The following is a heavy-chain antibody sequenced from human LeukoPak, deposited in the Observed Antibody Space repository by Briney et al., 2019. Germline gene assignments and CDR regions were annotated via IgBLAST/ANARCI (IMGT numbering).Heavy chain of an antibody. CDR2: INTDGSST. CDR3: ARVGSGPCSTTRCRNIDY. CDR1: GFTFSNYW. V-gene: IGHV3-74*01. J-gene: IGHJ4*02. D-gene: IGHD2-2*01. Sequence: GGSLRLSCAASGFTFSNYWMHWVRQAPGKGLVWVSRINTDGSSTNYADSVKGRFTISRDNAKNTLYVQMNSLRVEDTAVYYCARVGSGPCSTTRCRNIDYWGQGTLVTVSS.